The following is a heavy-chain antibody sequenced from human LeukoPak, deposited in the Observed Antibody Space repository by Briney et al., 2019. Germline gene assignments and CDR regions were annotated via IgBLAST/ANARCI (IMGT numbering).Heavy chain of an antibody. CDR3: AKDLRRVDAFDI. V-gene: IGHV3-9*01. J-gene: IGHJ3*02. CDR1: GFTFDDYA. CDR2: ISWNSGSI. Sequence: GGSLRLSCAASGFTFDDYAMHWVRQAPGKGLEWVSGISWNSGSIGYADSVKGRFTISRDNAKNSLYLQMNSLRAEDTALYYCAKDLRRVDAFDIWGQGTMVTVSS.